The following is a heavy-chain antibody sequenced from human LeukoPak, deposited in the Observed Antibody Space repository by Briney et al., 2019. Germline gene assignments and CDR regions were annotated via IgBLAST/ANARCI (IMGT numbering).Heavy chain of an antibody. V-gene: IGHV1-69*05. J-gene: IGHJ4*02. CDR1: GGTLSNYA. CDR3: AREDEAVAPSC. D-gene: IGHD6-19*01. CDR2: IIPIFGTT. Sequence: SVKVSCKTSGGTLSNYAISWVRQAPGQGLEWMGGIIPIFGTTNYAQKLQGRVTITRDTSASTAYMELSSLRSEDTAVYYCAREDEAVAPSCWGQGTLVTVSS.